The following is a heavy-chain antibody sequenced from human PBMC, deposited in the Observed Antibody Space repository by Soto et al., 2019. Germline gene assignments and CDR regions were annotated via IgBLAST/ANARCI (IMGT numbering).Heavy chain of an antibody. CDR3: AREAPIFGGGMDV. D-gene: IGHD3-3*01. CDR1: GFTVSSNY. V-gene: IGHV3-66*01. CDR2: IYSGGST. Sequence: GGSLRLSCAASGFTVSSNYMSWVRQAPGKGLEWVSVIYSGGSTYYADSVKGRFTISRDNSKNTLYLQMNSLRAEDTAVYYCAREAPIFGGGMDVWGKGTTVTVSS. J-gene: IGHJ6*04.